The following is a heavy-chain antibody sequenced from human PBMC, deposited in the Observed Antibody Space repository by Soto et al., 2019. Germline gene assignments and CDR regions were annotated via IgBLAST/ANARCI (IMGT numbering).Heavy chain of an antibody. CDR3: ARGRWLQLDY. CDR2: IYYSGST. D-gene: IGHD5-12*01. V-gene: IGHV4-61*01. Sequence: QSLTCTVSGGSVSSGSYYWSWIRQPPGKGLEWIGYIYYSGSTNYNPSLKSRVTISVDTSKNQFSLKLRSVTAADTAVYYCARGRWLQLDYWGQGTLVTVSS. J-gene: IGHJ4*02. CDR1: GGSVSSGSYY.